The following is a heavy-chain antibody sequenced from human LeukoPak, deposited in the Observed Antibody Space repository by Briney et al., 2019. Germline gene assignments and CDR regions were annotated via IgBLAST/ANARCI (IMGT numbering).Heavy chain of an antibody. CDR2: IYYSGST. CDR3: AKLTCSSTFCPLDY. Sequence: SETLSLICTVSGGSISSGGYYWSWIRQHPGKGPEWIGYIYYSGSTYYNPSLKSRVTISVDTSKNQFSLRLTSVTAADTALYYCAKLTCSSTFCPLDYWGQGTLVTVSS. D-gene: IGHD2-2*01. CDR1: GGSISSGGYY. V-gene: IGHV4-31*03. J-gene: IGHJ4*02.